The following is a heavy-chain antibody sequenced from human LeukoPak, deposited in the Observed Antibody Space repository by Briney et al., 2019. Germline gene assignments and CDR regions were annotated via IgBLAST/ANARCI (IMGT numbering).Heavy chain of an antibody. V-gene: IGHV4-59*11. CDR2: IYYSGST. CDR1: GGSISSHY. Sequence: PSETLSLTCTVSGGSISSHYWSWIRQPPGRGLEWIGYIYYSGSTNYNPSLKSRVTISVDTSKNQFSLKLSSVTAADTAVYYCARGSTEHYHYYYYYMDVWGKGTTVTVSS. J-gene: IGHJ6*03. D-gene: IGHD1-26*01. CDR3: ARGSTEHYHYYYYYMDV.